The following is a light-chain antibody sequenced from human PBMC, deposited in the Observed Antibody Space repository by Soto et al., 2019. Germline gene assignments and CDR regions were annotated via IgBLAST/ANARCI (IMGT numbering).Light chain of an antibody. CDR2: DVT. CDR1: SNDVGGYNY. J-gene: IGLJ2*01. CDR3: CSYAGSSTVV. V-gene: IGLV2-11*01. Sequence: QSALTQPRSVSGSPGQSVTISCTGSSNDVGGYNYVSWYQQRPGKAPKLLIYDVTKWQPGVPDRFSGSKSGNTASLTISGLQAEDEADYYCCSYAGSSTVVFGGGTKLTVL.